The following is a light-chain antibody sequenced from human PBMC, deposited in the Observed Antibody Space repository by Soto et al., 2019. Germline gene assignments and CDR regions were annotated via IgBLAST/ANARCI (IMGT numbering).Light chain of an antibody. J-gene: IGLJ2*01. Sequence: SYELTQPPSLSVAPGKTARITCRGNNIGSKSVHWYQQKPGQAPVLVIYYDSDRPSGIPERFSGSNSGNTATLTISRVEAGNEADYYCQVWDSSSDHPGVVFGGGTKLTVL. V-gene: IGLV3-21*04. CDR1: NIGSKS. CDR3: QVWDSSSDHPGVV. CDR2: YDS.